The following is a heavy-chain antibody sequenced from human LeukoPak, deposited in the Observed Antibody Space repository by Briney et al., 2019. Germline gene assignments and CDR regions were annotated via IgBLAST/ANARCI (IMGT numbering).Heavy chain of an antibody. J-gene: IGHJ4*02. CDR2: INPNSGGT. Sequence: GASVKVSCKASGYTFTGYYMHWVRQAPGQGLEWMGWINPNSGGTNYAQKFQGRVTMTRDTSISTAYMELSRLRSDDTAVYYRARSRSRDSSSSALGYWGQGTLVTVSS. CDR3: ARSRSRDSSSSALGY. V-gene: IGHV1-2*02. D-gene: IGHD6-6*01. CDR1: GYTFTGYY.